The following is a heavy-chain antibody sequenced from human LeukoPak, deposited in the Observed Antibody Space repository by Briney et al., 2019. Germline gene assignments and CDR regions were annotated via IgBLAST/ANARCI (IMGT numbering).Heavy chain of an antibody. CDR3: ARAEWSNWYFDL. D-gene: IGHD3-3*01. V-gene: IGHV3-7*03. CDR2: IKQDGSEK. Sequence: GGSLRHSCAASGFTFSTYWMNWVRQAPGKGLEWVANIKQDGSEKYYVDSVKGRFTLSRDSAKNSLYLQTNSLRAEDTAVYYCARAEWSNWYFDLWGRGTLVTVSS. J-gene: IGHJ2*01. CDR1: GFTFSTYW.